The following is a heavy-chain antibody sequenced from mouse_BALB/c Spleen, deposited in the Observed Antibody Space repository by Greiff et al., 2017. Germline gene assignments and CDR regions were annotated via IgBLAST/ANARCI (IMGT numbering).Heavy chain of an antibody. Sequence: EVQLQQSGPGLVKPSQSLSLTCTVTGYSITSDYAWNWIRQFPGNKLEWMGYISYSGSTSYNPSLKSRISITRDTSKNQFFLQLNSVTTEDTATYYCAITTATGDYWGQGTSVTVSS. J-gene: IGHJ4*01. CDR3: AITTATGDY. V-gene: IGHV3-2*02. CDR1: GYSITSDYA. CDR2: ISYSGST. D-gene: IGHD1-2*01.